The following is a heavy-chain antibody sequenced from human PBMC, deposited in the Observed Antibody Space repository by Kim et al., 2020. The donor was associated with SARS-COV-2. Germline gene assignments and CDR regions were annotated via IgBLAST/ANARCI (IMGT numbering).Heavy chain of an antibody. D-gene: IGHD6-13*01. CDR3: ARRGNGATAGTGGY. CDR2: INPHAGST. CDR1: GYTFISYY. J-gene: IGHJ4*01. Sequence: ASVKVSCKASGYTFISYYMHWVRQAPGKGLEWMGIINPHAGSTNYAQTFLGRVTMTRDTSTSTVYMELSSLTYEDTAVYYCARRGNGATAGTGGYWG. V-gene: IGHV1-46*01.